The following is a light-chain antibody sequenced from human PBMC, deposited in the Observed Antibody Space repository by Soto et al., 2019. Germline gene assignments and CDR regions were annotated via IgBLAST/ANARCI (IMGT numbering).Light chain of an antibody. CDR3: MQATQAYT. CDR1: QSLVHSDGNTY. J-gene: IGKJ2*01. CDR2: MIS. V-gene: IGKV2-24*01. Sequence: DIVLTQTAVSSPVTLGQPASISCRPSQSLVHSDGNTYLTWLQQRPGQPPRLLSYMISNRFSGVPDRFSGSGAGTDFALKISRVEADDVGVYYCMQATQAYTFGQGTKLEIK.